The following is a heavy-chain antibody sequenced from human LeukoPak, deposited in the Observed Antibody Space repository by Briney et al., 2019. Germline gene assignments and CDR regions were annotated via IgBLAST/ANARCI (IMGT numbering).Heavy chain of an antibody. CDR3: AKGSATSRPYYFDY. V-gene: IGHV3-23*01. D-gene: IGHD2-2*01. Sequence: GGSLRLSCAASGFTFSNYAMSWVRQAPGEGLEWVSAITGSGGDTYHTESVKGRFTVSRDNSKNTLFLQMDSLRAEDTAVYFCAKGSATSRPYYFDYWGQGTLVTVSS. J-gene: IGHJ4*02. CDR1: GFTFSNYA. CDR2: ITGSGGDT.